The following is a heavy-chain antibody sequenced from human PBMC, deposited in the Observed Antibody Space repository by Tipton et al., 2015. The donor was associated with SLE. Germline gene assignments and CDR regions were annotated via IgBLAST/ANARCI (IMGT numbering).Heavy chain of an antibody. J-gene: IGHJ5*02. CDR3: ARGFDSLDP. CDR1: GGSISSYY. CDR2: IHYSGST. V-gene: IGHV4-59*01. D-gene: IGHD3-9*01. Sequence: TLSLTCTVSGGSISSYYWSWIRQPPGKGLECIGNIHYSGSTNYNPSLKSRVTISVDTSKDQFSLKLSSVTAADTAVYYCARGFDSLDPWGQGTLVTVSP.